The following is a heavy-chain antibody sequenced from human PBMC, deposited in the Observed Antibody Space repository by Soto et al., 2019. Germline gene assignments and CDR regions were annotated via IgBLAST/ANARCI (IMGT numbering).Heavy chain of an antibody. J-gene: IGHJ6*02. CDR2: IYYSGST. CDR3: ARVGGCSGGSCYSSGYYYYGMDV. CDR1: GGSISSYY. Sequence: TVSGGSISSYYWSWIRQPPGKGLEWIGYIYYSGSTNYNPSLKSRVTISVDTSKNQFSLKLSSVTAADTAVYYCARVGGCSGGSCYSSGYYYYGMDVWGQGTTVTVSS. D-gene: IGHD2-15*01. V-gene: IGHV4-59*01.